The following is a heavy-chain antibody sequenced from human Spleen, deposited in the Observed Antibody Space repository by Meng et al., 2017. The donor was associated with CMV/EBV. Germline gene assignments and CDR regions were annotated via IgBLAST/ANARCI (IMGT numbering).Heavy chain of an antibody. J-gene: IGHJ3*02. CDR2: IYYSGST. D-gene: IGHD2-2*01. CDR1: GGSISSYY. V-gene: IGHV4-59*01. CDR3: ARDTSPASTRALDI. Sequence: SETLSLTCTVSGGSISSYYWSWIRQPPGKGLEWIGYIYYSGSTNYNPSLKSRVTISVDTSKNQFSLKLSSVTAADTAVYYRARDTSPASTRALDIWGQGTMVTVSS.